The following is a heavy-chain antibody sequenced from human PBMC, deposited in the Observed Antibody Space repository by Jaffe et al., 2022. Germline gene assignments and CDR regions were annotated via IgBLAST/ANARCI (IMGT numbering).Heavy chain of an antibody. J-gene: IGHJ4*02. CDR3: AREVLGYCSSTSCYEKVGFDY. Sequence: EVQLVESGGGLVKPGGSLRLSCAASGFTFSSYSMNWVRQAPGKGLEWVSSISSSSSYIYYADSVKGRFTISRDNAKNSLYLQMNSLRAEDTAVYYCAREVLGYCSSTSCYEKVGFDYWGQGTLVTVSS. V-gene: IGHV3-21*01. CDR1: GFTFSSYS. CDR2: ISSSSSYI. D-gene: IGHD2-2*01.